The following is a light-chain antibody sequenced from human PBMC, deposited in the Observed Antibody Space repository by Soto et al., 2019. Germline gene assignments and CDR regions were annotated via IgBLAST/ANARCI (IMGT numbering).Light chain of an antibody. CDR1: QSVKSSY. CDR2: GTS. V-gene: IGKV3-20*01. CDR3: QQYGSSIT. Sequence: MVFTQSPVTLSLPPGERATLPCRASQSVKSSYLAWYQHKPGQAPRXLIYGTSSRATGIPDRLSGSGSGTEFTLTISRLEPEDFAFDDCQQYGSSITFGQGTRLEIK. J-gene: IGKJ5*01.